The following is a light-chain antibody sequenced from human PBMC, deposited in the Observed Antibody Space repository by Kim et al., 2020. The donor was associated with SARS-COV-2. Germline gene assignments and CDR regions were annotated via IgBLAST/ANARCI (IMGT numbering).Light chain of an antibody. Sequence: SYELTQPPSVSVSPGQTASITCSGDKLGHKYACWYQQKPGQSPILVIYQDSKRPSGIPERFSGFNSGNTATLTISGTQAMDEADYYCQAWDSSTAVFGTGTKVTVL. CDR3: QAWDSSTAV. J-gene: IGLJ1*01. CDR2: QDS. CDR1: KLGHKY. V-gene: IGLV3-1*01.